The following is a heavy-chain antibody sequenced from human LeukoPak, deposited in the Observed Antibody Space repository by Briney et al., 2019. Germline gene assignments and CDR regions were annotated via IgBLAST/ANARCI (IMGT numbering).Heavy chain of an antibody. V-gene: IGHV3-7*01. D-gene: IGHD6-13*01. CDR2: IKQDGSEK. Sequence: RGSLRLSCAASGFTFSSYWMSWVRQAPGKGLEWVANIKQDGSEKYYVDSVKGRFTISRDNAKNSLYLQMNSLRAEDTAVYYCARDAAGRGVFNWFDPWGQGTLVTVSS. J-gene: IGHJ5*02. CDR1: GFTFSSYW. CDR3: ARDAAGRGVFNWFDP.